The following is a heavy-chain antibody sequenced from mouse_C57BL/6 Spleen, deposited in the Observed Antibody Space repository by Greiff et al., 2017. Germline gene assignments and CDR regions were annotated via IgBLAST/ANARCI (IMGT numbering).Heavy chain of an antibody. D-gene: IGHD3-2*02. CDR3: AGSSGYWFAY. CDR2: IYPGDGDT. CDR1: GYAFSSSW. Sequence: QVQLQQSGPELVKPGASVKISCKASGYAFSSSWMNWVKQRPGKGLEWIGRIYPGDGDTNYNGKFKGKATLTADKSSSTAYMQLSSLTSEDSAVYFCAGSSGYWFAYWGQGTLVTVSA. J-gene: IGHJ3*01. V-gene: IGHV1-82*01.